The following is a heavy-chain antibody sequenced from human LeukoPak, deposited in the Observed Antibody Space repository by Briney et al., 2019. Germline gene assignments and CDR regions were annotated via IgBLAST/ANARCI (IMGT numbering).Heavy chain of an antibody. J-gene: IGHJ5*02. D-gene: IGHD3-10*01. CDR1: GFTFSSYE. CDR2: MSSSGSTI. V-gene: IGHV3-48*03. CDR3: ARDVGSGSYIASAPRGWFDP. Sequence: GGSLRLSCAASGFTFSSYEMNWVRQAPGKGLEWVSYMSSSGSTIYYADSVKGRFTISRDNAKNSLYLQMNSLRAEDTAVYYWARDVGSGSYIASAPRGWFDPWGQGTLVTVSS.